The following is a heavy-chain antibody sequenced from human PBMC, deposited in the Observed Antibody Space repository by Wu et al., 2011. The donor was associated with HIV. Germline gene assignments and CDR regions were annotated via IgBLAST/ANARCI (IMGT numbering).Heavy chain of an antibody. Sequence: QVQLVQSGAEVKKPGSSVKVSCKASGGTFKNYAINWVRQAPGQGLEWMGGIIPIFGTANYAQKFQGRVTITTDESTSTAYMELSSLRSEDTAVYYCARADFSYGSSWYYFDYWGQGTLVTVSS. J-gene: IGHJ4*02. CDR3: ARADFSYGSSWYYFDY. V-gene: IGHV1-69*05. CDR2: IIPIFGTA. D-gene: IGHD6-13*01. CDR1: GGTFKNYA.